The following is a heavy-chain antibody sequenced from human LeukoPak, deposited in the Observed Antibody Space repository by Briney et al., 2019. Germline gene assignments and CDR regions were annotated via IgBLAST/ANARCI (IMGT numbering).Heavy chain of an antibody. V-gene: IGHV4-39*07. D-gene: IGHD1-7*01. J-gene: IGHJ6*03. CDR2: ISYGGST. CDR3: ARDSKLELLGPYYYYYMDV. Sequence: SETLSLTCTVSGGSISSNIYFWGWIRQPPGKGLEWIGTISYGGSTFSNPSLRSRVTISVDTSKNQFSLKLSSVTAADTAVYYCARDSKLELLGPYYYYYMDVWGKGTTVTVSS. CDR1: GGSISSNIYF.